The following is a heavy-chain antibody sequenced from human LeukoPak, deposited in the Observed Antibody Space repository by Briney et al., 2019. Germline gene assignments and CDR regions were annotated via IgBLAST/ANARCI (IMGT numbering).Heavy chain of an antibody. D-gene: IGHD6-13*01. J-gene: IGHJ1*01. CDR2: INHSGST. CDR1: GGSFSGYY. CDR3: ARLSFLGSSWYQGYFQH. Sequence: SETLSLTCAVYGGSFSGYYWSWIRQPPGKGLGWIGEINHSGSTNYNPSLKSRVTISVDTSKNQFSLKLSSVTAADTAVYYCARLSFLGSSWYQGYFQHWGQGTLVTVSS. V-gene: IGHV4-34*01.